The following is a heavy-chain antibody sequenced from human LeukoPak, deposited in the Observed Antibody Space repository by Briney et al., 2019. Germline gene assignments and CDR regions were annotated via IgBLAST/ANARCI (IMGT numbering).Heavy chain of an antibody. D-gene: IGHD3-10*01. CDR2: IYPGDSDT. CDR1: GYSFTSYW. Sequence: GESLKISCKGSGYSFTSYWIGWVRQMPGKGLEWMGIIYPGDSDTRYSPSFQGQVTISADKSISTAYLQWSSLKASDTAMYYCARANTPPYYYGSGSYPRFFDYWGQGTLVTVSS. J-gene: IGHJ4*02. CDR3: ARANTPPYYYGSGSYPRFFDY. V-gene: IGHV5-51*01.